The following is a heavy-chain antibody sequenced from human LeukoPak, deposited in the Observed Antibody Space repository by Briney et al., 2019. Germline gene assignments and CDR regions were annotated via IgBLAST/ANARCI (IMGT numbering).Heavy chain of an antibody. V-gene: IGHV1-69*13. CDR2: IIPIFGTA. Sequence: ASVKVSCKASGGTFSSYAISWVRQARGQGLEWMGGIIPIFGTANYAQKFQGRVTITADESTSTAYMELSSLRSEDTAVYYCAGGPLGDYVWGSYRYTVDYWGQGTLVTVSS. J-gene: IGHJ4*02. D-gene: IGHD3-16*02. CDR3: AGGPLGDYVWGSYRYTVDY. CDR1: GGTFSSYA.